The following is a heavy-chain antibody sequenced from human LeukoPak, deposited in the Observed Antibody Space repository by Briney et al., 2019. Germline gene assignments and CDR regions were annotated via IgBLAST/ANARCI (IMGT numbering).Heavy chain of an antibody. D-gene: IGHD5-12*01. V-gene: IGHV3-48*03. CDR2: INSGGYTA. Sequence: PGGSLRLSCAASGFTFSDYEMNWVRQAPGKGLEWLSYINSGGYTADYADSVKGRFNISRDNAKNSVYLQMHSLRAEDTGLYYCARSKRDIVATIGYWGQGTLVAVSS. J-gene: IGHJ4*02. CDR3: ARSKRDIVATIGY. CDR1: GFTFSDYE.